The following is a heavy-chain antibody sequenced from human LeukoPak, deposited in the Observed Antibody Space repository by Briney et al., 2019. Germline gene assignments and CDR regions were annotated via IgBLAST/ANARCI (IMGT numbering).Heavy chain of an antibody. J-gene: IGHJ4*02. Sequence: PSETLSLTCTVSGGSISSYYCSWIRQPPGKGLEWIGYIYSSGSTNYNPSLKSRVTISVDTSKNQFSLNLSSVTAADTAVYYCARDRIRSGCDTFGYWGQGALVTVSS. CDR3: ARDRIRSGCDTFGY. CDR2: IYSSGST. V-gene: IGHV4-59*01. CDR1: GGSISSYY. D-gene: IGHD6-19*01.